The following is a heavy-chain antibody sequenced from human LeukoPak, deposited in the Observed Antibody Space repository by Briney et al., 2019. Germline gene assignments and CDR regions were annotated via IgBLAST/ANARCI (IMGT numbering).Heavy chain of an antibody. J-gene: IGHJ4*02. Sequence: GASVKVSCKASGYTFTDYYMHWVRQAPGQGLEWMGWVDPNSGDTNYAQKFQGRVTMTRDTSISTAYMELSRLRSDDTAVYYCAREFDGSGSSYAHHFDYWGQGTLVTVSS. CDR1: GYTFTDYY. V-gene: IGHV1-2*02. CDR3: AREFDGSGSSYAHHFDY. CDR2: VDPNSGDT. D-gene: IGHD3-10*01.